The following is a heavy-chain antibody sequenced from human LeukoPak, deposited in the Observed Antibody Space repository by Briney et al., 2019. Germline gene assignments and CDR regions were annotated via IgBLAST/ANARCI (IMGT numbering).Heavy chain of an antibody. J-gene: IGHJ4*02. CDR2: ISGSGGST. Sequence: GGSLRLSCAASGFTFTSYAMSWVRQAPGKGLEWVSAISGSGGSTYYADSVKGWFTISRDNSKNTLYLQMNSLRAEDTAVYYCAKDILTGPSAHDYWGQGTLVTVSS. V-gene: IGHV3-23*01. CDR3: AKDILTGPSAHDY. CDR1: GFTFTSYA. D-gene: IGHD3-9*01.